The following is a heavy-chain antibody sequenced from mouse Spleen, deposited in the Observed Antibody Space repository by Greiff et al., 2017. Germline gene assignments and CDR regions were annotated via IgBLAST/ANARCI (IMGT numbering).Heavy chain of an antibody. J-gene: IGHJ4*01. Sequence: EVQLQQSVAELVRPGASVKLSCTASGFTIKNSYMHWVKQRPEQGLEWIGRIDPANGNTKYAPKFQGKATITADTSSNTAYLQLSSLTSEDTAIYYCARDSNYGFYYAMDYWGQGTSVTVSS. CDR1: GFTIKNSY. D-gene: IGHD2-5*01. CDR3: ARDSNYGFYYAMDY. CDR2: IDPANGNT. V-gene: IGHV14-3*01.